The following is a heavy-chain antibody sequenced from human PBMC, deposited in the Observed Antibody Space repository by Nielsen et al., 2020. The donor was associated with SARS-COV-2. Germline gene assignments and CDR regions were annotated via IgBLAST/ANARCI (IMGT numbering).Heavy chain of an antibody. CDR2: ISYDGNNK. CDR1: EFTFNSYG. D-gene: IGHD6-13*01. J-gene: IGHJ6*03. V-gene: IGHV3-30*18. Sequence: GGSLRLSCAASEFTFNSYGMHWVRQAPGKGLEWVAVISYDGNNKYYADSVKGRFTISRDNSKNTLYLQMNSLRAEDTAVYYCAKDASSSWDDFYYMDVWGKGTTVTVS. CDR3: AKDASSSWDDFYYMDV.